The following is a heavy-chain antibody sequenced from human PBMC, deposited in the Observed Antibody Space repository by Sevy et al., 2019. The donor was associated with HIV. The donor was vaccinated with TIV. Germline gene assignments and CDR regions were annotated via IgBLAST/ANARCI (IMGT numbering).Heavy chain of an antibody. J-gene: IGHJ5*02. CDR1: GYTFTGYY. D-gene: IGHD2-2*01. CDR2: INPNSGRT. V-gene: IGHV1-2*02. CDR3: ARDLTGAAAAMSWFDP. Sequence: ASVKVSCKASGYTFTGYYIHWVRQAPGQGLEWMGWINPNSGRTNAAQKFQGRVTMTRDTSISTAYMELSRLRSDDTAVYYCARDLTGAAAAMSWFDPWGQGTLVTVSS.